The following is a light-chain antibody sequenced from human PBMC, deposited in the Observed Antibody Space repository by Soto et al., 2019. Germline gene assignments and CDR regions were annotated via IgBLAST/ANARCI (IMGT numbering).Light chain of an antibody. CDR1: PSLMHSNGYNF. Sequence: DIVMTQSPLSLPVTPGEPASIACRSNPSLMHSNGYNFLDWYLQKPGQSPQLLIYLGSNRASGVPDSFSGSGSCTDSTLKISRVEAEDVGIYYCMQALQTPYTFGPGTKADIK. CDR3: MQALQTPYT. J-gene: IGKJ3*01. V-gene: IGKV2-28*01. CDR2: LGS.